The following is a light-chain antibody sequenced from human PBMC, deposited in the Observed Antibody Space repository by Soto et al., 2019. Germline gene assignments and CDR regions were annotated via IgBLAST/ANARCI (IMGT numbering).Light chain of an antibody. V-gene: IGKV3-11*01. CDR2: DTS. J-gene: IGKJ4*01. CDR3: QQYNNWPRAT. CDR1: QSGINY. Sequence: NGLPQSPATLSXSXXAXXSXCXRASQSGINYLAWYQQQPGQAPRLLIYDTSNRATGIPARFRGSGSGTEFNLTISSLQSEDFGVYFCQQYNNWPRATFGGGTKVDIK.